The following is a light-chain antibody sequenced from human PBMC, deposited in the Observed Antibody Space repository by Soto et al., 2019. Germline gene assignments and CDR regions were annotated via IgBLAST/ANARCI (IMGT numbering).Light chain of an antibody. CDR2: AAS. V-gene: IGKV1-39*01. Sequence: DIPMIQSPSSLSASVGDRVTITCRASQSISSYLNWYQQKPGKAPKLLIHAASSLQSGVPSRFSGSGSGTDFTLTISSLQPEDFATYYCQQSYSTLSFGGGTKVEIK. CDR1: QSISSY. CDR3: QQSYSTLS. J-gene: IGKJ4*01.